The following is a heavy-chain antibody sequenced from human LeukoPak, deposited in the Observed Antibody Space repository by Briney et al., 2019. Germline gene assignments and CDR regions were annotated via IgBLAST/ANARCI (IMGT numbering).Heavy chain of an antibody. V-gene: IGHV1-69-2*01. CDR2: VDPEDGET. D-gene: IGHD3-9*01. CDR3: ATDRYDILTGYYQTGPFDY. CDR1: GYTFTYYY. J-gene: IGHJ4*02. Sequence: ASVKVSCKVSGYTFTYYYMHWVQQAPGKGLEWMGLVDPEDGETIYAEKFQGRVTITADTSTDTAYMELSSLRSEDTAVYYCATDRYDILTGYYQTGPFDYWGQGTLVTVSS.